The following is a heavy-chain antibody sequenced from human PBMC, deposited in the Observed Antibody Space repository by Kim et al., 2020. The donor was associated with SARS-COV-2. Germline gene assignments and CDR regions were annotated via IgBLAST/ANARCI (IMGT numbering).Heavy chain of an antibody. CDR2: IIPIFGTA. CDR1: GGTFSSYA. J-gene: IGHJ6*02. Sequence: SVKVSCKASGGTFSSYAISWVRQAPGQGLEWMGGIIPIFGTANYAQKFQGRVTITADESTSTAYMELSSLRSEDTAVYYCARSPSSGWAGGYYYGMDVWGQGTTVTVSS. D-gene: IGHD6-19*01. V-gene: IGHV1-69*13. CDR3: ARSPSSGWAGGYYYGMDV.